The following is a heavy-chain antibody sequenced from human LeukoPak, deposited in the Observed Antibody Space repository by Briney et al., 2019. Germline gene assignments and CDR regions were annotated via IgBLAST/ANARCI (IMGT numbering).Heavy chain of an antibody. CDR1: GFTFSSYD. CDR3: AKKITGGTFPRVLDC. V-gene: IGHV3-23*01. CDR2: ISAGGGIT. Sequence: GGTLSLSCEVSGFTFSSYDMTWVRRAPGEGLEWVSVISAGGGITFYVDSVKGRFTISRDNSQNTLFLKMNSLRAADTAVYYCAKKITGGTFPRVLDCWGQGTLVTVSS. D-gene: IGHD1-1*01. J-gene: IGHJ4*02.